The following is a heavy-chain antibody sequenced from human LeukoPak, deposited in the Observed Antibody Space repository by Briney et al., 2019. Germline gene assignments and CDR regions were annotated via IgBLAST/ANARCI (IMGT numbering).Heavy chain of an antibody. CDR2: VDSSGNT. CDR3: AREGDSSSVGWFDP. D-gene: IGHD6-13*01. CDR1: VVSMNGYY. V-gene: IGHV4-4*07. J-gene: IGHJ5*02. Sequence: PSETLSLTCSVSVVSMNGYYWSWLRQSAGNRLEWIGHVDSSGNTNYNPSLESRVTMSVDTSKKQFSLKLSSVTAADTAVYYCAREGDSSSVGWFDPWGQGTLVTVSS.